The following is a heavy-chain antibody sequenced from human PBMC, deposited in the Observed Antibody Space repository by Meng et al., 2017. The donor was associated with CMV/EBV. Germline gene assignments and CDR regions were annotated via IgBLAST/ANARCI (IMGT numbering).Heavy chain of an antibody. Sequence: LTQSGAELLKTPQTPLLPSTVSAGATSNSYYYWSWIRPPAGKRLEWMRYIYYSGSTYYPPPLKSRVTISVATTKNHFPLNLSSVTAATTAEYYCARAQYTSSCDYWGQGTLVTVSS. CDR1: AGATSNSYYY. J-gene: IGHJ4*02. CDR3: ARAQYTSSCDY. D-gene: IGHD6-13*01. CDR2: IYYSGST. V-gene: IGHV4-30-4*08.